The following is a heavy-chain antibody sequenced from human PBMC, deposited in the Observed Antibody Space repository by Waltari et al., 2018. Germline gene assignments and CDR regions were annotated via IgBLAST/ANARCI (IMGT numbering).Heavy chain of an antibody. CDR2: ISYSGST. D-gene: IGHD1-1*01. J-gene: IGHJ4*02. CDR3: ARHRTGTAAVDY. V-gene: IGHV4-30-4*08. Sequence: QVQLQESGPGLVKPSQTLSLTCTVSGGSFSSGASFWSWIRQPPGKGLEWVGYISYSGSTYYNPSLKSRVIMSLDTSKNQFSLMLSSVTAADTAVYYCARHRTGTAAVDYWGQGTLVTVSS. CDR1: GGSFSSGASF.